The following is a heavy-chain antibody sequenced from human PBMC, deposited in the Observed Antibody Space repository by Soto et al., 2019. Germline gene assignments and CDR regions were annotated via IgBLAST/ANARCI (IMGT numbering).Heavy chain of an antibody. V-gene: IGHV1-2*04. CDR2: INPNSGGT. D-gene: IGHD3-16*02. Sequence: ASVKVSCTASGYTFTGYYMHWVRQAPGQGLEWMGWINPNSGGTNYAQKFQVWVTMTRDTSISTAYMELSRLRSDDTAVYYCARARDYIWGSYRLPSPLDYWGQGTPVTVSS. CDR1: GYTFTGYY. CDR3: ARARDYIWGSYRLPSPLDY. J-gene: IGHJ4*02.